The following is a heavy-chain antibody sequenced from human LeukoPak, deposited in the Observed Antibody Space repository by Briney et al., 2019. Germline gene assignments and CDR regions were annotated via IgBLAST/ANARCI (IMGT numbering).Heavy chain of an antibody. V-gene: IGHV1-18*01. D-gene: IGHD2-21*01. Sequence: ASVKVSCKASGYTFISYGIGWVRQAPGQGLEWMGWVGPFSHETNYVEKIQGRVTMTTDRSANTAYMELRSLTSGDTAVYYCAKMGVRTLLTDIVVGPTADDYLDSWGQGTLVTVSS. CDR2: VGPFSHET. CDR3: AKMGVRTLLTDIVVGPTADDYLDS. J-gene: IGHJ4*02. CDR1: GYTFISYG.